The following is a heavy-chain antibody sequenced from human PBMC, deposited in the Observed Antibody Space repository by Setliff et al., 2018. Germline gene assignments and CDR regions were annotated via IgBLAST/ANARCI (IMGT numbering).Heavy chain of an antibody. Sequence: ASVKVSCKASGDTFSDYYLHWVRQAPGQGLEWMGRINPNSGDTNYAQNFQGRVTMTRDTSISTAYMELRSLRSDDTAVYYCVREGVDTRSSTDYRYYMDVWGKGTTVTVSS. V-gene: IGHV1-2*06. CDR2: INPNSGDT. J-gene: IGHJ6*03. CDR3: VREGVDTRSSTDYRYYMDV. CDR1: GDTFSDYY. D-gene: IGHD5-18*01.